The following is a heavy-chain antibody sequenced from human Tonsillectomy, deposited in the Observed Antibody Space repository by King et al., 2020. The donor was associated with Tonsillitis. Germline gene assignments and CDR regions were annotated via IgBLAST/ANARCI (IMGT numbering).Heavy chain of an antibody. Sequence: QLVQSGGGLVKPGGSLRLSCEASGFTFTSYTMNWVRQAPGKGLEWVSSISISSSYIYYADSVKGRFPISRDNAKNSIYLQMNSLRAEDTAVYYCARDGSYYDGSGYVYAMDVWGQGTTVTVSS. V-gene: IGHV3-21*01. CDR1: GFTFTSYT. J-gene: IGHJ6*02. CDR3: ARDGSYYDGSGYVYAMDV. CDR2: ISISSSYI. D-gene: IGHD3-22*01.